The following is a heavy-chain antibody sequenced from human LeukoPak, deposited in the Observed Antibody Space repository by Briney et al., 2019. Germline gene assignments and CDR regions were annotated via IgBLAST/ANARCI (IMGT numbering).Heavy chain of an antibody. D-gene: IGHD2/OR15-2a*01. J-gene: IGHJ5*02. CDR3: ATTLRNIAP. CDR2: INPNNGLT. Sequence: ASVKVSCKASGYSFTAYDINWVRQATGQGLEWIGYINPNNGLTDYAQKFHGRVSLTTDTSITTPYMELNTVTSEDAAVYYCATTLRNIAPWGQGTLVTVSS. CDR1: GYSFTAYD. V-gene: IGHV1-8*01.